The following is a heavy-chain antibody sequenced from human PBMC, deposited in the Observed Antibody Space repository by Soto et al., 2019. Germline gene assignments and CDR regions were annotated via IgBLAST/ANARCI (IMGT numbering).Heavy chain of an antibody. CDR1: GGSISSYY. CDR3: ARARDYDSSGYRYYYYGMDV. Sequence: SETLSLTCTVSGGSISSYYWSWIRQPPGKGLEWIGYIYYSGSTNYNPSLKSRVTISVDTSKNQFSLKLSSVTAADTAVYYCARARDYDSSGYRYYYYGMDVWGQGTTVTVSS. V-gene: IGHV4-59*01. J-gene: IGHJ6*02. D-gene: IGHD3-22*01. CDR2: IYYSGST.